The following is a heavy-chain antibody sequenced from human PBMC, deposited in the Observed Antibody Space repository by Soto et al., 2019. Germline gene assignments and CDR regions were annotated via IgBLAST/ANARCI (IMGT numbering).Heavy chain of an antibody. CDR2: IYSGGST. V-gene: IGHV3-53*04. Sequence: GGSLRLSCAASGFTVSSNYMSWVRQAPGKGLEWVSVIYSGGSTYYADSVKGRFTISRHNSKNTLYLQMNSLRAEDTAVYYCAWSTVSAYYYDYIYVWGQGSTDTVS. CDR3: AWSTVSAYYYDYIYV. D-gene: IGHD4-17*01. CDR1: GFTVSSNY. J-gene: IGHJ6*03.